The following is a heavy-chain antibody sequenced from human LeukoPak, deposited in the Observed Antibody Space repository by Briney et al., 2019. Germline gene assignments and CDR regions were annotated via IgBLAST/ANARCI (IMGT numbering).Heavy chain of an antibody. Sequence: SETLSLTCAVYGGSFSGYYWSWIRQPPPKGLEWIGEINHCGSTNYNPSLKSRVTISVDTSKNQFSLKLSSVTAADAAVYYCARGPYYYDSRSAFDIWGQGTMVSVSS. V-gene: IGHV4-34*01. CDR2: INHCGST. CDR3: ARGPYYYDSRSAFDI. CDR1: GGSFSGYY. J-gene: IGHJ3*02. D-gene: IGHD3-22*01.